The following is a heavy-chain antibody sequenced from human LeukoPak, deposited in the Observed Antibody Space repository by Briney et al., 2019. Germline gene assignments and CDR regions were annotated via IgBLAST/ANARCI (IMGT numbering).Heavy chain of an antibody. V-gene: IGHV1-46*01. D-gene: IGHD3-22*01. CDR1: GYTFTSYY. CDR2: INPSGGST. CDR3: AREGSDYYDSSGYSPFFDY. Sequence: ASVKVSCKASGYTFTSYYMHWVRQAPGQGLEWMGIINPSGGSTSYAQKFQGRATMTRDTSTNTVYMELSSLRSEDTAVYYCAREGSDYYDSSGYSPFFDYWGQGTLVTVSS. J-gene: IGHJ4*02.